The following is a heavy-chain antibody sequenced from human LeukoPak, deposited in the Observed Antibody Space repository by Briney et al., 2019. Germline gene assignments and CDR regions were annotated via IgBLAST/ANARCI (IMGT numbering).Heavy chain of an antibody. CDR3: ASGLNSRSTSC. CDR2: VSPDSGGT. V-gene: IGHV1-2*02. Sequence: ASVKVSCKASGYRFTDYYVRWVRQAPGQGLEWMGRVSPDSGGTNYAQKFQGRVTMTTDTTISTAYMELSRLRSDDTAVYYCASGLNSRSTSCWGQGTRVTVSS. J-gene: IGHJ4*02. D-gene: IGHD6-13*01. CDR1: GYRFTDYY.